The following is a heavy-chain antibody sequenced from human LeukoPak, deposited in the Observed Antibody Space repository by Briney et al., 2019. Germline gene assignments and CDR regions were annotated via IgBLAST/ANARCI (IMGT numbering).Heavy chain of an antibody. Sequence: PSQTLSLTCTVSGGSISSGGYYWSWIRQHPGKGLEWIGYIYYSGSTYYNPSLKSRVTISVDTSKNQFSLKLSSVTAADTAVYYCARVDRYCSGGSCYSGMFGYYYYYYMDVWGKGTTVTVSS. D-gene: IGHD2-15*01. J-gene: IGHJ6*03. CDR3: ARVDRYCSGGSCYSGMFGYYYYYYMDV. CDR1: GGSISSGGYY. CDR2: IYYSGST. V-gene: IGHV4-31*03.